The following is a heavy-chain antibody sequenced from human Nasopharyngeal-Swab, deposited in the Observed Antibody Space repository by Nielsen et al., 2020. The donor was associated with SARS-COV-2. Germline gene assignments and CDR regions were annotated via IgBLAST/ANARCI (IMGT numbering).Heavy chain of an antibody. CDR1: GYTFTGYG. CDR2: IRMYNGKT. V-gene: IGHV1-18*01. CDR3: ARDRSLLPAANDALDV. Sequence: ASVQVSCKASGYTFTGYGMSWVRQAPGRGLEWMGWIRMYNGKTHYAQKFQGRVTISTDTSTNTAHMELKSLTSDDTAVYFCARDRSLLPAANDALDVWGQGTTVTISS. D-gene: IGHD6-13*01. J-gene: IGHJ3*01.